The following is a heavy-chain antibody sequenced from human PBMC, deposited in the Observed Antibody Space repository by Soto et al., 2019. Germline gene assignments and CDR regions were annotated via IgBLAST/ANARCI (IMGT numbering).Heavy chain of an antibody. CDR1: GGSLSGYY. J-gene: IGHJ6*02. V-gene: IGHV4-34*01. CDR3: ARKDIVVVPAAMNYYYGMDV. Sequence: PSETLSRTCAVYGGSLSGYYWSWIRQPPGKGLEWIGEIYHSGSTNYNPSLKSRVTISVDKSKNQFSLKLSSVTAADTAVYYCARKDIVVVPAAMNYYYGMDVWGQGTTVTVS. CDR2: IYHSGST. D-gene: IGHD2-2*01.